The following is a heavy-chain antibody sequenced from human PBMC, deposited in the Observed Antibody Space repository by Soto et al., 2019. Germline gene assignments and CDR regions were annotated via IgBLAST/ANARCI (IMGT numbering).Heavy chain of an antibody. D-gene: IGHD5-18*01. CDR2: IIPIFGTA. J-gene: IGHJ4*02. V-gene: IGHV1-69*13. CDR3: AREGYSYGYGLDY. Sequence: SVKFSCKASGGTFSSYAISWVRQAPGQGLEWMGGIIPIFGTANYAQKFQGRVTITADESTSTAYMELSSLRSEDTAVYYCAREGYSYGYGLDYWGQGTLVTVSS. CDR1: GGTFSSYA.